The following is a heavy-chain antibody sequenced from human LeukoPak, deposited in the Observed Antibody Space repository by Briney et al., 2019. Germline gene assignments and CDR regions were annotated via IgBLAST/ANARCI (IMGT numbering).Heavy chain of an antibody. D-gene: IGHD6-6*01. Sequence: SETLSLTCTVSGGSISSYYWSWIRQPPGKGLEWIGYIYYSGGTNYNPSLKSRVTISVDTSKNQFSLKLSSVTAADTAVYYCARLHSSSYYYYYYMDVWGKGTTVTVSS. J-gene: IGHJ6*03. CDR1: GGSISSYY. V-gene: IGHV4-59*01. CDR3: ARLHSSSYYYYYYMDV. CDR2: IYYSGGT.